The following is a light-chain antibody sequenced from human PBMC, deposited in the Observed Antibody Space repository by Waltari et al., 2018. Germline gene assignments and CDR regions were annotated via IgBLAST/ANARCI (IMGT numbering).Light chain of an antibody. CDR2: GAS. V-gene: IGKV3D-15*01. J-gene: IGKJ5*01. CDR1: HSVNTN. Sequence: EIVMTQSPATLSVSPGERVTLSCRASHSVNTNLAWYQQKLGQAPRLLIFGASTRVTGIPARCSGGGSGTEFTLTISSVQSEDVAVYYCQQYNNWPPITFGQGTRVEI. CDR3: QQYNNWPPIT.